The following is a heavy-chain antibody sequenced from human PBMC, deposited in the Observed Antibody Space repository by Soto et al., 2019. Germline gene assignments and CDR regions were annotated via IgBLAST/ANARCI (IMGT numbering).Heavy chain of an antibody. D-gene: IGHD6-6*01. CDR2: IIPIFGTA. J-gene: IGHJ4*02. CDR3: ARGVSLAAESYFDN. CDR1: GCTFSSYA. Sequence: SVKVSCKASGCTFSSYAISWVRQAPGQGLEWMGGIIPIFGTANYAQKFQGRVTITADESTSTAYMELNSLRSEDTAVYYCARGVSLAAESYFDNWGQGTLVTVSS. V-gene: IGHV1-69*13.